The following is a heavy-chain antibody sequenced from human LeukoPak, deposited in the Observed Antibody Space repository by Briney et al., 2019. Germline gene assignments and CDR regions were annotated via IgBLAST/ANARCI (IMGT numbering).Heavy chain of an antibody. CDR1: GGYISSYY. D-gene: IGHD7-27*01. CDR3: ATDGQLDLGSHEY. CDR2: IYSSGST. Sequence: SETLSLSCTDPGGYISSYYCSWIRQPAGKGLEWIGRIYSSGSTNYSPSLKSRVTMSLDTPKNQFSLKLSSVTAADTAVYYCATDGQLDLGSHEYWGQGTLVTVSS. J-gene: IGHJ4*02. V-gene: IGHV4-4*07.